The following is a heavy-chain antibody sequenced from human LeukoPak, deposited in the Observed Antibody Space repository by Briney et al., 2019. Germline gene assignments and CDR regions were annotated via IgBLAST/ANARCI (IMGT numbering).Heavy chain of an antibody. Sequence: ASVKVSCKASGYTFTGYYMHWVRQAPGQGLEWMGWINPNSGGTNYAQKFQGRVTMTRDTSISTAYMELSSLRSEDAAVYYCARGVRAVADAFDIWGQETMVTVSS. CDR3: ARGVRAVADAFDI. CDR1: GYTFTGYY. D-gene: IGHD2-15*01. V-gene: IGHV1-2*02. J-gene: IGHJ3*02. CDR2: INPNSGGT.